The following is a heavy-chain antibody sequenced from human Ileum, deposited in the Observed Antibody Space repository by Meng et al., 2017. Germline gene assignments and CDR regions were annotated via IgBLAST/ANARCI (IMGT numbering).Heavy chain of an antibody. V-gene: IGHV3-74*01. J-gene: IGHJ4*02. CDR2: IASDGSGA. CDR1: GFTFSSYS. Sequence: EVQLVESGGGLVKPGGPSRLPCAASGFTFSSYSMFWVRQAPGKGLVWGSRIASDGSGAGYADFVKGRFTISRHNANNTLYLQMNSLRAEDTAVYYCWGSSRWYNDFWGQGTLVTVSS. D-gene: IGHD6-19*01. CDR3: WGSSRWYNDF.